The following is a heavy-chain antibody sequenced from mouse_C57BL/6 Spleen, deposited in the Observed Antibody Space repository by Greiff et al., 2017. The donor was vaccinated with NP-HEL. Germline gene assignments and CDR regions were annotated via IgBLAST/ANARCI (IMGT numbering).Heavy chain of an antibody. CDR3: ARAGTPAWFAD. CDR1: GYTFTDYY. Sequence: QVQLKESGPELVKPGASVKISCKASGYTFTDYYINWVKQRPGQGLEWIGWIYPGSGNTKYNEKFKGKATLTVDTSSSTAYMQLSSLTSEDVAVYFSARAGTPAWFADWGQGTLVTVSA. J-gene: IGHJ3*01. CDR2: IYPGSGNT. D-gene: IGHD4-1*01. V-gene: IGHV1-84*01.